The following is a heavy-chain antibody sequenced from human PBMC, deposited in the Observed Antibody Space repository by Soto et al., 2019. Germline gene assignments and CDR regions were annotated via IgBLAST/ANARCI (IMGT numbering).Heavy chain of an antibody. D-gene: IGHD2-8*01. V-gene: IGHV5-51*01. Sequence: EVQLVPSGAEVKKPGESLKISCKASGYSFSTYWIAWVRQMPGKGLEWMGIIYPGDSDTRYSPSFQGQVTISADKSISTAYLQWSSLKTSDTAMYYCARCPPSYCTSGRFDPWGQGTLVTVSS. J-gene: IGHJ5*02. CDR3: ARCPPSYCTSGRFDP. CDR2: IYPGDSDT. CDR1: GYSFSTYW.